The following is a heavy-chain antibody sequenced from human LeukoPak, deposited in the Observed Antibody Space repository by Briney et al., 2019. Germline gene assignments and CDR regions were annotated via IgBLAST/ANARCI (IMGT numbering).Heavy chain of an antibody. CDR1: EFTFSSYN. V-gene: IGHV3-21*01. Sequence: GGSLRLSCAASEFTFSSYNMNWVRQAPGKGLEWVSSISSSSKYIYYADSVKGRFTISRDNAKNSLYLQMSSLRAEDTAVYYCARHGRNIVVVPAAPRWLTPFDYWGQGTLVTVSS. CDR2: ISSSSKYI. D-gene: IGHD2-2*01. J-gene: IGHJ4*02. CDR3: ARHGRNIVVVPAAPRWLTPFDY.